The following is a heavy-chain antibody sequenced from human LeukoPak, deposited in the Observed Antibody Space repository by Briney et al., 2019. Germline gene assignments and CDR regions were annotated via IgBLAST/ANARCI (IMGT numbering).Heavy chain of an antibody. V-gene: IGHV4-61*02. CDR3: AGGGLPVRGPYSRRDY. D-gene: IGHD6-13*01. CDR2: IYTSGST. CDR1: GGSISSGGYY. Sequence: SETLSLTCTVSGGSISSGGYYWSWIRQPAGKGLEWIGRIYTSGSTNYNPSLKSRVTISIDTSKNQFSLKLSSVTAADTAVYYCAGGGLPVRGPYSRRDYWGQGTLVTVSS. J-gene: IGHJ4*02.